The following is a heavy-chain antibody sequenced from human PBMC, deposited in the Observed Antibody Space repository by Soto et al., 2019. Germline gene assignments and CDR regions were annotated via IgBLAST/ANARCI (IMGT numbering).Heavy chain of an antibody. J-gene: IGHJ6*01. CDR3: VRQGIGFLHGRVDV. Sequence: QVQVQQSGPGLVKPSETLSLTCTVSSGPSKSHNWGWIRQPPGRGLEWIGYVYDTWSTSYNPSLKSRVSVAADTSTNRISLTLRFVTAADTAVYYCVRQGIGFLHGRVDVWGQGTTVIVSS. V-gene: IGHV4-59*08. CDR1: SGPSKSHN. CDR2: VYDTWST. D-gene: IGHD3-10*01.